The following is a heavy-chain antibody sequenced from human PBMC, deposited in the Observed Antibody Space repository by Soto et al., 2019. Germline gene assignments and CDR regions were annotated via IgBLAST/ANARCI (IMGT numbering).Heavy chain of an antibody. V-gene: IGHV4-59*08. CDR1: GGSIRSYY. Sequence: SETLSLTCTVSGGSIRSYYLSWIRQPPGKGLEWIGYIYYSGSTNYNPSLKSRVTISVDTSKNQFSLKLSSVTAADTAVYYCGRHDLTDYYYYMDVWRKGTTVTVCS. D-gene: IGHD3-16*01. CDR2: IYYSGST. J-gene: IGHJ6*03. CDR3: GRHDLTDYYYYMDV.